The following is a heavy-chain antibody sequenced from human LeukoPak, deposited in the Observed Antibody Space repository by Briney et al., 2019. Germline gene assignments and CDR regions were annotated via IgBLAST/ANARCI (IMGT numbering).Heavy chain of an antibody. CDR1: GGSISSSSYY. J-gene: IGHJ3*02. CDR3: ARPDGKLGYAFDI. D-gene: IGHD6-13*01. Sequence: SETLSLTCTVSGGSISSSSYYWGWIRQPPGKGLEWIGSIYYSGSTYYNPSLKSRVTISVDTSKNQFSLKLSSVTAADTAVYYCARPDGKLGYAFDIWGQGTMVTVSS. CDR2: IYYSGST. V-gene: IGHV4-39*01.